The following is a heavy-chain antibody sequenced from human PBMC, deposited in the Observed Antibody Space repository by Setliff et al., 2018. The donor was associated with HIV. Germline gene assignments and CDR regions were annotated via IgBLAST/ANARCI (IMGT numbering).Heavy chain of an antibody. D-gene: IGHD3-22*01. J-gene: IGHJ5*02. CDR2: IYYSGST. Sequence: SETLSLTCAVYDGSFSGYYWGWIRQPPGKGLEWIGSIYYSGSTSYYNPSLKSRVTISVDTSKNQFSLKLSSVTAADTAVYYCARHPYYYDSSGYHAPNWFDPWGQGTLVTVSS. CDR3: ARHPYYYDSSGYHAPNWFDP. CDR1: DGSFSGYY. V-gene: IGHV4-39*01.